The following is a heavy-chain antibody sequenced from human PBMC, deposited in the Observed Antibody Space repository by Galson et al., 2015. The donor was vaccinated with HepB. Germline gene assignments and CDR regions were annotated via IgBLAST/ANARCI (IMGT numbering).Heavy chain of an antibody. CDR3: ARGGWFGELNLDY. D-gene: IGHD3-10*01. V-gene: IGHV3-66*01. CDR1: GFTVSSNY. J-gene: IGHJ4*02. CDR2: IYSGGST. Sequence: SLRLSCAASGFTVSSNYMSWVRQAPGKGLEWVSVIYSGGSTYYADSVKGRFTISRDNSKNTLYLQMNSLRAEDTAVYYCARGGWFGELNLDYWGQGTLVTVSS.